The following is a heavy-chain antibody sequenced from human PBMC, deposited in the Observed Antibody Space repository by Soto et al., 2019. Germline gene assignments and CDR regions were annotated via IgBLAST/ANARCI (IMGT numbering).Heavy chain of an antibody. J-gene: IGHJ3*01. V-gene: IGHV3-21*01. CDR1: GFTFSSYS. Sequence: EVQLVESGGGLVKPGGSLRLSCAASGFTFSSYSMNWVRQAPGKGLEWVSSISSGSDYIFYADSVKGRFTISRDNDKNSLVLQMTSLTAEDTAVYYCARSPGGDAFNVWGQGTVVTVSS. CDR3: ARSPGGDAFNV. CDR2: ISSGSDYI.